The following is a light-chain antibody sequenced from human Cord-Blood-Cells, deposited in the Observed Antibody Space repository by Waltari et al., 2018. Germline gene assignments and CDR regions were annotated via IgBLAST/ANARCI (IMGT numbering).Light chain of an antibody. V-gene: IGLV2-8*01. J-gene: IGLJ3*02. Sequence: QSALTQPPSASGSPGQSVTISCTGTSSDVGGYNYVSWYQQHPGKAPKLMIYEVSKRPSGVPDRYCGSKAATAASLTVSWLQAEDEADYYCSSYAGSNNMVFGGGTELTVL. CDR3: SSYAGSNNMV. CDR1: SSDVGGYNY. CDR2: EVS.